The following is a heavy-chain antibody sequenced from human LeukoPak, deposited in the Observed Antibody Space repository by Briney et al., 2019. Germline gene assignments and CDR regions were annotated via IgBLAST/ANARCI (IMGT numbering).Heavy chain of an antibody. J-gene: IGHJ3*02. CDR3: AKDLYAFDI. Sequence: PGGSLRLSCAASGFTFSSYGMHWVRQAPGKGLEWVAFIRHDGSNKYYADSVKGRFTISRDNSKNTLYLQMNSLIAEDTAVYYCAKDLYAFDIWGQGTMFTVSS. CDR1: GFTFSSYG. V-gene: IGHV3-30*02. CDR2: IRHDGSNK.